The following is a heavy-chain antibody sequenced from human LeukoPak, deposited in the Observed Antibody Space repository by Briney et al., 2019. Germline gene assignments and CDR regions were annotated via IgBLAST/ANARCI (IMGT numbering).Heavy chain of an antibody. CDR3: AKWGDFDILTGYYVSDF. D-gene: IGHD3-9*01. V-gene: IGHV3-23*01. CDR1: GFTFSSYA. CDR2: VTGRGGST. J-gene: IGHJ4*02. Sequence: GESLRLSCVASGFTFSSYAMSWVRQAPGKRLEGVSAVTGRGGSTYYADSVKGRFTISRDNSRNTLFLQMNSLRAEDTAIYYCAKWGDFDILTGYYVSDFWGQGTLVTVSS.